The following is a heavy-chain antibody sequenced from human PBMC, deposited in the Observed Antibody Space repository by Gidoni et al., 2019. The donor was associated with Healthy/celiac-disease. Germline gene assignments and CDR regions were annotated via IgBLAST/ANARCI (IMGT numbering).Heavy chain of an antibody. CDR1: GCTFSGSA. CDR2: IRSKANSYAT. V-gene: IGHV3-73*02. CDR3: TVGATSSRLYYYYYYGMDV. Sequence: EVQLVESGGGLVQPGGSLKRSCAAAGCTFSGSAMHWVRQASGNGLEWVCRIRSKANSYATAYAASVKGRFTISRDDSKNTAYLQMNSLKTEDTAVYYCTVGATSSRLYYYYYYGMDVWGQGTTVTVSS. D-gene: IGHD1-26*01. J-gene: IGHJ6*02.